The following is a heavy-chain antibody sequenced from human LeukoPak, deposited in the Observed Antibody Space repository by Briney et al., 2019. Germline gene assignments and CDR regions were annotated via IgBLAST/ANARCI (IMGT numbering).Heavy chain of an antibody. CDR2: IYYSGST. CDR1: GGSISSYY. D-gene: IGHD1-26*01. Sequence: SETLSPTCTVSGGSISSYYWSWIRQPPGKGLEWIGYIYYSGSTNYNPSLKSRVTISVDTSKNQFSLKLSSVTAADTAVYYCARDRSGSHAENYYYYGMDVWGQGTTVTVSS. V-gene: IGHV4-59*01. CDR3: ARDRSGSHAENYYYYGMDV. J-gene: IGHJ6*02.